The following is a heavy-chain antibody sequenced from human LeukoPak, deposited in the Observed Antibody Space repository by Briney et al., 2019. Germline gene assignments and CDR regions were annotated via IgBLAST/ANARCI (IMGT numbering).Heavy chain of an antibody. CDR2: ISDSGGYT. V-gene: IGHV3-23*01. CDR3: AKDTSIGKYCTSGVCSPFDY. D-gene: IGHD2-8*01. Sequence: GGSLRLSCAGSGSTFSSYAMSWVRQAPGKGLEWVSAISDSGGYTYYAASVKGRFTISRDNSKNTLYLHVNSLRAEDTAVYYCAKDTSIGKYCTSGVCSPFDYWGQGTLVTVSS. J-gene: IGHJ4*02. CDR1: GSTFSSYA.